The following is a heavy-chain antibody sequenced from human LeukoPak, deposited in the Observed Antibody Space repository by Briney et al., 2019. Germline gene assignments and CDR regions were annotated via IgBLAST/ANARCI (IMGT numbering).Heavy chain of an antibody. J-gene: IGHJ4*02. CDR2: ITPYNGNT. Sequence: ASVKASCKASGYTFTGYYMHWVRQAPGQGLEWMGWITPYNGNTNYAQKLQGRVTLTTDTSTSTAYMELRSLRSDDTAVYYCARDLPYYDSSGCFGYWGQGTLVTVSS. CDR1: GYTFTGYY. V-gene: IGHV1-18*04. CDR3: ARDLPYYDSSGCFGY. D-gene: IGHD3-22*01.